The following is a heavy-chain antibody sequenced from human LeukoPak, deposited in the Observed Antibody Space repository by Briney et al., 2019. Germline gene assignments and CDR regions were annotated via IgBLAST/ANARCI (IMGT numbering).Heavy chain of an antibody. V-gene: IGHV1-69*13. CDR2: IIPIFGTA. CDR1: GGTFSSYA. D-gene: IGHD6-6*01. Sequence: SVKVSCKASGGTFSSYAISWVRQAPGQGLEWMGGIIPIFGTASYAQKFQGRVTITADESTSTAYMELSSLRSEDTAVYYCARRGRYSSSSRSYYFDYWGQGTLVTVSS. J-gene: IGHJ4*02. CDR3: ARRGRYSSSSRSYYFDY.